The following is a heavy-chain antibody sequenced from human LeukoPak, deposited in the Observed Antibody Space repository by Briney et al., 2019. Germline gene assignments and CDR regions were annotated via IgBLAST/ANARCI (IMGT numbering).Heavy chain of an antibody. Sequence: PGGSLRLSCAASGFTFSSYGMHWVRQAPGKGLEWVAVISYDGSNKYYADSVKGRFTISRDNSKNTLYLQMNSLRAEDTAVYYCAKIPSLDYHDYLGQGTLVTVSS. D-gene: IGHD2-21*01. J-gene: IGHJ4*02. CDR2: ISYDGSNK. CDR1: GFTFSSYG. V-gene: IGHV3-30*18. CDR3: AKIPSLDYHDY.